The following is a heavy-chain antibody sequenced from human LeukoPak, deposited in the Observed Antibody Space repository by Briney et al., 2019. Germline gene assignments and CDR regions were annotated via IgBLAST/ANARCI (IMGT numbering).Heavy chain of an antibody. CDR2: ISGSGLST. CDR3: AKDIHTAAH. CDR1: GFTFSSYG. Sequence: GRSLRLSCAASGFTFSSYGMHWVRQAPGKGLEWVSSISGSGLSTYYADSVKGRFTISRDNSKNTLYLQMNSLRAEDTAVYYCAKDIHTAAHWGQGTLVTVSS. J-gene: IGHJ4*02. D-gene: IGHD6-25*01. V-gene: IGHV3-23*01.